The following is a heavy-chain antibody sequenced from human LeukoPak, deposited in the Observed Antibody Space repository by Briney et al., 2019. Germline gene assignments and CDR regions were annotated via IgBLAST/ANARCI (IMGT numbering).Heavy chain of an antibody. Sequence: SETLSLTCTVSGYSISSGYYWGWIRQPPGKGLEWIGSIYHSGSTYYNPSLKSRVTISVDTSKNQFSLKLSSVTAADTAVYYCARDKGRGPFDIWGQGTMVTVSS. J-gene: IGHJ3*02. CDR2: IYHSGST. CDR1: GYSISSGYY. CDR3: ARDKGRGPFDI. V-gene: IGHV4-38-2*02. D-gene: IGHD1-26*01.